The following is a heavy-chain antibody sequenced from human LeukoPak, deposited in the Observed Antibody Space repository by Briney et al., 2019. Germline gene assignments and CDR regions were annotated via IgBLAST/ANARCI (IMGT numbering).Heavy chain of an antibody. V-gene: IGHV4-39*01. CDR1: GGSISSSSYY. CDR2: IYYSGST. CDR3: ARQGGVVLAAANYFDY. Sequence: SETLSLTCTVSGGSISSSSYYWGWIRQPPGKGLEWIGSIYYSGSTYYNPSLKSRVTISVDTSKNQFSLKLSSATAADTAVYYCARQGGVVLAAANYFDYWGQGTLVTVSS. J-gene: IGHJ4*02. D-gene: IGHD6-13*01.